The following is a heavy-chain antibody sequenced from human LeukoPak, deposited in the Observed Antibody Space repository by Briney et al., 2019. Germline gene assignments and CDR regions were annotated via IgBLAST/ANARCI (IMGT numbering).Heavy chain of an antibody. CDR3: ASLTTAEAFDI. CDR2: IYYSGST. CDR1: GDSISSTNYY. Sequence: SETLSLTCTVSGDSISSTNYYWGWIRQPPGKGLEWIGSIYYSGSTNYNPSLKSRVTISVDTSKNQFSLKLSSVTAADTAVYYCASLTTAEAFDIWGQGTMVTVSS. V-gene: IGHV4-39*07. J-gene: IGHJ3*02. D-gene: IGHD3-22*01.